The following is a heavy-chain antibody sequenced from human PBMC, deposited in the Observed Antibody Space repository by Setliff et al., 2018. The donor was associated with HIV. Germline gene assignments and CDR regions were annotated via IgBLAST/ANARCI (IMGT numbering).Heavy chain of an antibody. CDR1: GDSISSNNYY. Sequence: SETLSLTCTVSGDSISSNNYYWAWIRQSPGKGLEWIGCIFYGGSVYGSGRTFFNPSLKSRVTISVDSSRKQFSLRLISVTAADTAVYYCARGPSGRAPAPARAPHYYGLDLWGPGTTVTVSS. J-gene: IGHJ6*01. V-gene: IGHV4-39*07. D-gene: IGHD2-2*01. CDR2: IFYGGSVYGSGRT. CDR3: ARGPSGRAPAPARAPHYYGLDL.